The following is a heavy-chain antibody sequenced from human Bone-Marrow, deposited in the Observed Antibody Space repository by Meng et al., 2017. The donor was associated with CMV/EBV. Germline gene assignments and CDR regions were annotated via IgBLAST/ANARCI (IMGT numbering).Heavy chain of an antibody. Sequence: QVQLVQSGAEVKKPGASVKVSCKASGYTFTSYGISWVRQAPGKGLEWMGWNTAYTGNTNYAQNLQGRVTMTTDTSTSTAYLELRSLRPDDTAVYYCARDYYDSSGYYLYLFDYWGQGTLVTVSS. J-gene: IGHJ4*02. CDR1: GYTFTSYG. V-gene: IGHV1-18*01. CDR2: NTAYTGNT. D-gene: IGHD3-22*01. CDR3: ARDYYDSSGYYLYLFDY.